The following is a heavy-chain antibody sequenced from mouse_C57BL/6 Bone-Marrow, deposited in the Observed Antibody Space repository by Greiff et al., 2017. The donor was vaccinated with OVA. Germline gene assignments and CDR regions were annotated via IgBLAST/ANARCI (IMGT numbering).Heavy chain of an antibody. Sequence: QVQLQQPGAELVRPGSSVKLSCKASGYTFTSYWMDWVKQRPGQGLEWIGNIYPSDSETHYNQKFKDKATLTVDKSSSTAYMQLSSLTSEDSAVYFCASPLPRHPWFAYWGQGTLVTVSA. CDR3: ASPLPRHPWFAY. CDR2: IYPSDSET. CDR1: GYTFTSYW. V-gene: IGHV1-61*01. J-gene: IGHJ3*01. D-gene: IGHD2-1*01.